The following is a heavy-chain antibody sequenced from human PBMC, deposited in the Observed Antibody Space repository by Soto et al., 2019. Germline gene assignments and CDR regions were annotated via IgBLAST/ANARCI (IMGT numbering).Heavy chain of an antibody. CDR3: ARDIALYYDILTGYPQGGWFDP. D-gene: IGHD3-9*01. J-gene: IGHJ5*02. V-gene: IGHV3-33*01. CDR1: GFTFSSYG. Sequence: GGSLRLSCAASGFTFSSYGMHWVRQAPGKGLEWVAVIWYDGSNKYYADSVKGRFTISRDNSKNTLYLQMNSLRAEDTAVYYCARDIALYYDILTGYPQGGWFDPWGQGTLVTVSS. CDR2: IWYDGSNK.